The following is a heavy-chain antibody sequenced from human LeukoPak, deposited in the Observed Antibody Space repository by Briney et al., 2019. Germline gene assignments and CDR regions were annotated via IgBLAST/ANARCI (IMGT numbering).Heavy chain of an antibody. D-gene: IGHD3-10*01. CDR2: IYYSGST. Sequence: SETLSLTCTVSGGSISSYYWSWIRQPPGKGLEWIGYIYYSGSTNYNPSLKSRVTISVDTSKNQFSLKLSSVTAADTAVYYCARLQGYYYGSGSTGNWFDPWGQGTLVTVSS. J-gene: IGHJ5*02. CDR3: ARLQGYYYGSGSTGNWFDP. CDR1: GGSISSYY. V-gene: IGHV4-59*08.